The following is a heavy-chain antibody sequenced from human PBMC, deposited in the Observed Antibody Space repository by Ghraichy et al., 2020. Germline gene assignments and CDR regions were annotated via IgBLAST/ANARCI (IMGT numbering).Heavy chain of an antibody. V-gene: IGHV3-30*04. CDR1: GFTFSSYA. CDR2: ISYYGENK. J-gene: IGHJ4*02. Sequence: GGSLRLSCAASGFTFSSYAMHWVRQAPGKGLEWLAMISYYGENKYYADSVKGRITISRDTSKSTLYLQMTSLRPEDTAVYYCARGDGDYSYYLDYWGQGTLVTVSS. CDR3: ARGDGDYSYYLDY. D-gene: IGHD4-17*01.